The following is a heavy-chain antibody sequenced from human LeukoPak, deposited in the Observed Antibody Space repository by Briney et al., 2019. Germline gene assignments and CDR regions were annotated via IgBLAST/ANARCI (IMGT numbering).Heavy chain of an antibody. CDR2: IIPIFGTA. D-gene: IGHD2-2*01. J-gene: IGHJ3*02. CDR3: ARARLADCSSTSCYAWYSGYDRIDAFDI. Sequence: SVKVSCKASGGTFSSYAISWVRQAPGQGLEWMGGIIPIFGTANYAQKFQGRVTITADESTSTAYMELSSLRSEDTAVYYCARARLADCSSTSCYAWYSGYDRIDAFDIWGQGTMVTASS. V-gene: IGHV1-69*13. CDR1: GGTFSSYA.